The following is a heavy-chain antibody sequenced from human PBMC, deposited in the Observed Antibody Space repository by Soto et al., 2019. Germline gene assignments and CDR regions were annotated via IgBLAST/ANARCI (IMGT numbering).Heavy chain of an antibody. CDR2: MEPSTGRT. V-gene: IGHV1-8*01. Sequence: ASVKVSCKASGYSLTSLDINWVRQTAGQGLEWMGWMEPSTGRTGYAQKFQGRVTMTRDTSINTAYMELTTLTSDDTAFYYCARGVSAGVDYWGQGTLVTVSS. CDR3: ARGVSAGVDY. CDR1: GYSLTSLD. D-gene: IGHD1-26*01. J-gene: IGHJ4*02.